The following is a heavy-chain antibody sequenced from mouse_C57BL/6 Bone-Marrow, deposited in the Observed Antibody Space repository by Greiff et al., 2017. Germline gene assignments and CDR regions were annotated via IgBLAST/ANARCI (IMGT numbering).Heavy chain of an antibody. J-gene: IGHJ2*01. CDR1: GFNIKDDY. Sequence: EVQLQQSGAELVRPGASVKLSCTASGFNIKDDYMHWVKQRPEQGLEWIGWIDPENGDTEYASKFQGKATITADTSSNTAYMQLSSLTSEDTAVYYCTTDIPPYYYGISYWGQVTTLTVSS. V-gene: IGHV14-4*01. CDR2: IDPENGDT. D-gene: IGHD1-1*01. CDR3: TTDIPPYYYGISY.